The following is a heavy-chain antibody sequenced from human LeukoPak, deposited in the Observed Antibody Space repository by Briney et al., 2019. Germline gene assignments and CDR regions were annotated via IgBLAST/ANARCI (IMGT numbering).Heavy chain of an antibody. CDR3: AKSVYGGNPLDI. CDR1: GGSISSGSYY. J-gene: IGHJ3*02. V-gene: IGHV4-61*02. D-gene: IGHD4-23*01. CDR2: IYTSGST. Sequence: SETLSLTCTLSGGSISSGSYYWSWIRQPAGKGLEWIGRIYTSGSTNYNPSLKSRVTISVDTSKNRFSLKLSSVTAADTAVYYCAKSVYGGNPLDIWGQGTMVTVSS.